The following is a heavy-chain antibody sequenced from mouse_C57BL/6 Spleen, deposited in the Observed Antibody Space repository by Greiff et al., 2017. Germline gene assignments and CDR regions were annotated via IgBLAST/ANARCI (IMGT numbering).Heavy chain of an antibody. J-gene: IGHJ4*01. CDR2: IHPNSGST. Sequence: QVQLQQPGAELVKPGASVKLSCKASGYTFTSYWMHWVKQRPGQGLEWIGMIHPNSGSTNYNAKFKSKATLNVDKSSITAYMQLSIRTSEDSAVYYCAREGYYGSSYAMDYWGQGTSVTVSS. V-gene: IGHV1-64*01. CDR1: GYTFTSYW. D-gene: IGHD1-1*01. CDR3: AREGYYGSSYAMDY.